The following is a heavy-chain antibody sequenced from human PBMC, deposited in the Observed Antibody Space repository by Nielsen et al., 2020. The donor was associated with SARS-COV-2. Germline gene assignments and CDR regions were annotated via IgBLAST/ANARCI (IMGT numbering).Heavy chain of an antibody. Sequence: SLKISCAASGFTFDDYAMHWVRQAPGKGLEWVSGISWNSGSTGYADSVKGRFTISRDNAKNSLYLQMNSLRAEDTALYYCAKDMGWTDAFDIWGQGTMVTVSS. CDR2: ISWNSGST. D-gene: IGHD6-19*01. J-gene: IGHJ3*02. CDR3: AKDMGWTDAFDI. CDR1: GFTFDDYA. V-gene: IGHV3-9*01.